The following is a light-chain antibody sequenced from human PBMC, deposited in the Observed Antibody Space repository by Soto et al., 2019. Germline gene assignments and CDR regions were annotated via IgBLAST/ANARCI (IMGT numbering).Light chain of an antibody. Sequence: QSVLTQPASVSGSPGQSITISCTGTSSDVGGYNYVSWYQQYPGKAPKLVIYEVTYRPSGVSNRFSGSKTDNTASLTISGLQAEDEADYYCSSYASYHTVVFGGGTKRTVL. V-gene: IGLV2-14*01. CDR2: EVT. CDR3: SSYASYHTVV. J-gene: IGLJ2*01. CDR1: SSDVGGYNY.